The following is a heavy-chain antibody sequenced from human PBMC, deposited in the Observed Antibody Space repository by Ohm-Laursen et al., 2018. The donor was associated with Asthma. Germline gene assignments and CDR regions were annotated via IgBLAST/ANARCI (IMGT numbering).Heavy chain of an antibody. CDR3: ASNSGSYEYYFDY. D-gene: IGHD1-26*01. Sequence: SLRLSCSAPGFAFNSYSMNWVRQAPGKGLEWVSVISNSGTTIYYADSVKGRFTISRDNSKNTLYLQMNSLRAEDTAVYYCASNSGSYEYYFDYWGQGTLVTVSS. J-gene: IGHJ4*02. CDR1: GFAFNSYS. V-gene: IGHV3-48*01. CDR2: ISNSGTTI.